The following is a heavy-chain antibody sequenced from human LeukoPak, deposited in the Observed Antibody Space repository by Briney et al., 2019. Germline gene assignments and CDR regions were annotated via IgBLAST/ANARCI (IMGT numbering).Heavy chain of an antibody. J-gene: IGHJ6*03. CDR1: GGSISSSSYY. V-gene: IGHV4-39*07. CDR2: IYYIGST. Sequence: SETLSLTCTVSGGSISSSSYYWGWIRQPPGKGLEWIGSIYYIGSTYYNPSLKSRVTISVDTSKNQFSLKLSSVTAADTAVYYCARVGSCSGGSCYFTTYYYYYMDVWGKGTTVTVSS. CDR3: ARVGSCSGGSCYFTTYYYYYMDV. D-gene: IGHD2-15*01.